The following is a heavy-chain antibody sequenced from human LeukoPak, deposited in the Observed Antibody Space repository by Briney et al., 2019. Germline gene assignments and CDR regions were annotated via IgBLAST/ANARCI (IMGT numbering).Heavy chain of an antibody. CDR1: GFTFRSYA. CDR2: ISYDGSNK. J-gene: IGHJ4*02. CDR3: ARENIGMVYFDY. D-gene: IGHD2/OR15-2a*01. V-gene: IGHV3-30-3*01. Sequence: GGSLRLSCAVSGFTFRSYAMHWVRQAPGKGLEWVAVISYDGSNKYYADSVKGRFTISRDNSKKTLYLQMNSLRAEDTAVYYCARENIGMVYFDYWGQGSLVTVSS.